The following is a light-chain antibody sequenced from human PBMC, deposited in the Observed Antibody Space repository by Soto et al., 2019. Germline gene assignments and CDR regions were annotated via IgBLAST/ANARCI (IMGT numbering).Light chain of an antibody. V-gene: IGLV2-23*02. CDR3: CSYAGRSTHVV. CDR1: SSDVGSYNL. Sequence: QSVLTQPASVSGSPGQSITISCTGTSSDVGSYNLVSWYQQHPGKAPKLMIYEVSKRPSGVSNRFSGSKSGNTASLTISGLQAEDEADYYRCSYAGRSTHVVFGGGTKVTVL. J-gene: IGLJ2*01. CDR2: EVS.